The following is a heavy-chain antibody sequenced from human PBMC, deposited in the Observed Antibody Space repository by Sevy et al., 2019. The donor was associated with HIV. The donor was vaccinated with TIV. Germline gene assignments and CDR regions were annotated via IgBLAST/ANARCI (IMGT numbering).Heavy chain of an antibody. V-gene: IGHV3-9*01. CDR2: ISWNSGSI. CDR3: AKDLYDSSGHDAFDI. J-gene: IGHJ3*02. Sequence: GGSLRLSCAASGFTFDDYAMHWVRQAPGKGLEWVSGISWNSGSIGYADSVKGRFTISRDNAKNSLYLQMNSLRAEDTALYYCAKDLYDSSGHDAFDIWGQGTMVTVSS. D-gene: IGHD3-22*01. CDR1: GFTFDDYA.